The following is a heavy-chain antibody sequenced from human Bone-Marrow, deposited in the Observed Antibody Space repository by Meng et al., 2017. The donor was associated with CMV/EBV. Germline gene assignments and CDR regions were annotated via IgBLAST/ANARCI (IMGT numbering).Heavy chain of an antibody. J-gene: IGHJ6*02. CDR1: GYTFTSYA. CDR2: INPNSGGT. CDR3: ARGQGSSSATYGMDV. D-gene: IGHD6-6*01. V-gene: IGHV1-2*02. Sequence: ASVKVSCKAFGYTFTSYAINWVRQAPGQGLEWMGWINPNSGGTNYAQKFQGRVTMTRDTSISTAYMELSRLRSDDTAVYYCARGQGSSSATYGMDVWGQGTTVTVSS.